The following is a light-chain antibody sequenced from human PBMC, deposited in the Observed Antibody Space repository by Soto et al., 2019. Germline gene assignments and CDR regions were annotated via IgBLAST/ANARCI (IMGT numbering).Light chain of an antibody. V-gene: IGKV4-1*01. CDR2: GAS. J-gene: IGKJ4*01. CDR1: QSVLYSSNNKNN. CDR3: QQYNNWPLT. Sequence: DIVMTQSPDSLAVSLGERATINCKSSQSVLYSSNNKNNLAWYQHKAGQTPRLLIYGASSRATGIPARFSGSGSGTEFTLTISSLQSEDLAVYYCQQYNNWPLTFGGGTKVDI.